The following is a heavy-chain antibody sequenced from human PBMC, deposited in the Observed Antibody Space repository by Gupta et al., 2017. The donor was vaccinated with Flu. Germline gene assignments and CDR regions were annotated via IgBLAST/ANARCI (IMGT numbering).Heavy chain of an antibody. CDR2: IYPGDSDT. D-gene: IGHD5-24*01. J-gene: IGHJ4*02. V-gene: IGHV5-51*01. Sequence: EVQLVQSGAEVNKPGESLKLSCPGSGYRLTSYWIGWVRQMPGKGLEWMGIIYPGDSDTRYSPSFQGQVTISVDKSTSTAYLQWSSLKASDTAMYYCARHPRMATMPKGGFDYWGQGTLVTVSS. CDR1: GYRLTSYW. CDR3: ARHPRMATMPKGGFDY.